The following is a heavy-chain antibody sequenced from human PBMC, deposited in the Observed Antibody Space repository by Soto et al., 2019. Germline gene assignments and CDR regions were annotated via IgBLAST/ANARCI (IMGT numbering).Heavy chain of an antibody. Sequence: GESLKISCKGSGYSFAGYWITWVRQKPGKGLDWMGRIDPSDSQTYYSPSFRGHVTISVTKSITTVFLQWSSLRASDTAMYYCARQIYGSDTGPNFQYYFDSWGQGTPVTVSS. CDR3: ARQIYGSDTGPNFQYYFDS. D-gene: IGHD5-18*01. J-gene: IGHJ4*02. CDR1: GYSFAGYW. V-gene: IGHV5-10-1*01. CDR2: IDPSDSQT.